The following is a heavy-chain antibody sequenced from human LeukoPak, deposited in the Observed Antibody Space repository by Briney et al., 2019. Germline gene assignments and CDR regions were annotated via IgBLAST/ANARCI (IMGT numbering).Heavy chain of an antibody. Sequence: PGGSLRLSCAASGFTFSSYAMSWVRQAPGEGLEWISAISGSGGSTYYADSVKGRFTISRDNSKNTLYLQMNSLRAEDTAVYYCAKAGLAVAGTWFDYWGQGTLVTVSS. CDR2: ISGSGGST. CDR3: AKAGLAVAGTWFDY. J-gene: IGHJ4*02. V-gene: IGHV3-23*01. CDR1: GFTFSSYA. D-gene: IGHD6-19*01.